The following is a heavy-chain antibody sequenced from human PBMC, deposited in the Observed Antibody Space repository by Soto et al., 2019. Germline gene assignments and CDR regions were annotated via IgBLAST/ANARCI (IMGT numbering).Heavy chain of an antibody. D-gene: IGHD3-22*01. CDR2: IWDDGSNK. J-gene: IGHJ6*02. CDR1: GFTFSSYG. Sequence: QVQLVESGGGVVQPGRSLRLSCAASGFTFSSYGMHWVRQAPGKGLEWVAVIWDDGSNKYYADSVKGRFTISRDNSKNRLYTQMTSLSAEDTAVYYCARAPTVSTDYYDSSGYNNHYYYYYGMEVWGQGTTVTVSS. CDR3: ARAPTVSTDYYDSSGYNNHYYYYYGMEV. V-gene: IGHV3-33*01.